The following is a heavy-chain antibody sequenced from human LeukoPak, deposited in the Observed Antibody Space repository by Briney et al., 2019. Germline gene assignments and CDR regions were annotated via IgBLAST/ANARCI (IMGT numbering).Heavy chain of an antibody. V-gene: IGHV3-48*02. CDR2: SSSSSGTI. J-gene: IGHJ4*02. CDR3: ARDQSDYYGSGSYSEGSY. CDR1: GFTFSTYS. D-gene: IGHD3-10*01. Sequence: GGSLRLSCAASGFTFSTYSMKWVRQAPGKGLEWVSYSSSSSGTIYYADSVKGRFTISRDNAKNSLYLQMNGLGDEDTAVYYCARDQSDYYGSGSYSEGSYWGQGTLVTVSS.